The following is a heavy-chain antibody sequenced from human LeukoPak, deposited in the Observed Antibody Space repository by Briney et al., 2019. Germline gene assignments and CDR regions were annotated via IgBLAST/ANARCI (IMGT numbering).Heavy chain of an antibody. V-gene: IGHV3-30*18. Sequence: PGGSLRLSCAASGFTFSSYGMHWFRQAPGKGLEWVAVISYDGSNKYYADSVKGRFTISRDNSKNTLYLQMNSLRAEDTAVYYCAKAFYDSSGSPVAYWGQGTLVTVSS. J-gene: IGHJ4*02. D-gene: IGHD3-22*01. CDR3: AKAFYDSSGSPVAY. CDR1: GFTFSSYG. CDR2: ISYDGSNK.